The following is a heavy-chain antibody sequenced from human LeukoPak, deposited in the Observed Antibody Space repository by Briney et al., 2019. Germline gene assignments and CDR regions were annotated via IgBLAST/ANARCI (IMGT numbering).Heavy chain of an antibody. CDR3: AKIRGIAAAGTSGY. CDR1: GFTFSSYV. D-gene: IGHD6-13*01. Sequence: GGSLRLSCEVSGFTFSSYVMSWVRQAPGKGLEWVSALSSSGGDTSYEDSVKGRFTISRDNSKNTLYLQMNSLRAEDTAVYYCAKIRGIAAAGTSGYWGQGTLVTVSS. CDR2: LSSSGGDT. V-gene: IGHV3-23*01. J-gene: IGHJ4*02.